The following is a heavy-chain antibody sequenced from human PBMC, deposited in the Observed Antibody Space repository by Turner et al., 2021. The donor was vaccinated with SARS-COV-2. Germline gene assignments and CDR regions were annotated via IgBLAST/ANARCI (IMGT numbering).Heavy chain of an antibody. CDR3: ARHGFSGWDGGGMDV. CDR2: IHYSVST. J-gene: IGHJ6*02. V-gene: IGHV4-59*08. CDR1: GGSISSYY. Sequence: QVQLQESGPGLVKPSETLSLTCTVSGGSISSYYWSWIRQPPGKGLEWIGYIHYSVSTNYNPSLKSRFTISVDTSKNQFSLKLSSVTAADTAVYYCARHGFSGWDGGGMDVWGQGTTVTVSS. D-gene: IGHD6-19*01.